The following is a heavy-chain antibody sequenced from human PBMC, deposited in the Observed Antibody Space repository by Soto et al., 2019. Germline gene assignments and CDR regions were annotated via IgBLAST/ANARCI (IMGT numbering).Heavy chain of an antibody. Sequence: GGSLRLSCAASGFTFSMYWMHWVRQAPGKGLLWVSRINGDGTDTWYADSVKGRFIISRDNAQNSLFLQMNTLRPEDTAMYYCARVAYWGPGTQVTVSS. J-gene: IGHJ4*02. V-gene: IGHV3-74*01. CDR3: ARVAY. CDR2: INGDGTDT. CDR1: GFTFSMYW.